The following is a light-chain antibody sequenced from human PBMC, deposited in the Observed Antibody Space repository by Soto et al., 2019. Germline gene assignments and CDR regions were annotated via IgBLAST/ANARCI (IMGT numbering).Light chain of an antibody. CDR2: SNN. J-gene: IGLJ3*02. Sequence: QLVLTQTPSVSGTPGQRVTISCSGSRSNIGRNFVYWYQQLPGTAPKLLIYSNNQRPSGVPDRFSGSKSGTSASLAISGLRSEDEADYFCAAWDDSLSANWVFGGGTKLTVL. V-gene: IGLV1-47*02. CDR1: RSNIGRNF. CDR3: AAWDDSLSANWV.